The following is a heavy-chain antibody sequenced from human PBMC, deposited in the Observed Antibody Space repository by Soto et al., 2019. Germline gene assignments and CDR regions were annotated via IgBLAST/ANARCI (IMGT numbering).Heavy chain of an antibody. CDR3: ARQRNSGWTYYFDY. CDR2: ISSSGNTI. D-gene: IGHD6-19*01. V-gene: IGHV3-11*01. J-gene: IGHJ4*02. CDR1: GFTFSDYY. Sequence: PGGSLRLSCAASGFTFSDYYMSWIRQAPGKGLEWVSYISSSGNTIYYADSVKGRFTISRDNAKNSLYLQMNSLRAEDTAVYYCARQRNSGWTYYFDYWGQGTLVTVSS.